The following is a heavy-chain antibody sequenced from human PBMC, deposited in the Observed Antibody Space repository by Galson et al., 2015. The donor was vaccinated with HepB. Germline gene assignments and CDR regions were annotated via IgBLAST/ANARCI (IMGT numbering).Heavy chain of an antibody. V-gene: IGHV3-23*01. J-gene: IGHJ6*02. CDR1: GFTFGSYA. D-gene: IGHD2-15*01. CDR3: AKDMEYCSGGSCSTRHGMDV. CDR2: ISGSGGST. Sequence: SLRLSCAASGFTFGSYAMSWVRQAPGKGLEWVSAISGSGGSTYYADSVKGRFTISRDNSKNTLYLQMNSLRAEDTAVYYCAKDMEYCSGGSCSTRHGMDVWGQGTTVTVSS.